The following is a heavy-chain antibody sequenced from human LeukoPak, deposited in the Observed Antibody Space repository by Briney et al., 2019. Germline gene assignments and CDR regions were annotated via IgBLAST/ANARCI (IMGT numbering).Heavy chain of an antibody. Sequence: GGSLRLSCAASGFTFSSYSMNWVRQAPGKGLEWVSAISGSGGSTYYADSVKGRFTISRDNSKNTLYLQMNSLRAEDTAVYYCAKDMRFDWTPYYFDYWGQGTLVTVSS. D-gene: IGHD3-9*01. CDR1: GFTFSSYS. J-gene: IGHJ4*02. CDR3: AKDMRFDWTPYYFDY. CDR2: ISGSGGST. V-gene: IGHV3-23*01.